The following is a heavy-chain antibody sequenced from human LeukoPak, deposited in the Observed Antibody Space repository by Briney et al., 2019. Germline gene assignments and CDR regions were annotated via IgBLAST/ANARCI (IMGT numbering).Heavy chain of an antibody. Sequence: SETLSLTCTVSGGSISSYYWSWIRQPPGKGLEWIGYIYYSGSTNYNPSLKSRVTISVDTSKNQFSLKLSSVTAADTAVYYCARGGSYGDYVYYWGQGTLVTVSS. V-gene: IGHV4-59*08. J-gene: IGHJ4*02. CDR1: GGSISSYY. D-gene: IGHD4-17*01. CDR2: IYYSGST. CDR3: ARGGSYGDYVYY.